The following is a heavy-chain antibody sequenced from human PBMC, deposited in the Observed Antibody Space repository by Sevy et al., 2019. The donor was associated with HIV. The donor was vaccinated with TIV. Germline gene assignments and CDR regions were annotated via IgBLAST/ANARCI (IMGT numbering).Heavy chain of an antibody. CDR1: GFPFNDHA. Sequence: GGSLRLSCAASGFPFNDHAMHWVRQVPGKGLEWVSGISWNSRNIGYAVSVKGRFTISRDNARNSLFLEMNSLRPEDTAVYYCAKDINRGCDGVNCYPYYYYFYGLDVWGQGTTVTVSS. V-gene: IGHV3-9*01. CDR2: ISWNSRNI. CDR3: AKDINRGCDGVNCYPYYYYFYGLDV. D-gene: IGHD2-21*01. J-gene: IGHJ6*02.